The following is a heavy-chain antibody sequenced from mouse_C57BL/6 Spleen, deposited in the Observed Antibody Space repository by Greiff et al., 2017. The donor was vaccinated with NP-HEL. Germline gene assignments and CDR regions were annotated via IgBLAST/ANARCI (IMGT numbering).Heavy chain of an antibody. CDR2: IDPENGDT. Sequence: VQLKESGAELVRPGASVKLSCTASGFNIKDDYMHWVKQRPEQGLEWIGWIDPENGDTEYASKFQGKATITADTSSNTAYLQLSSLTSEDTAVYYCTPLLLGYWGQVTTLTVSS. V-gene: IGHV14-4*01. J-gene: IGHJ2*01. CDR1: GFNIKDDY. CDR3: TPLLLGY. D-gene: IGHD1-1*01.